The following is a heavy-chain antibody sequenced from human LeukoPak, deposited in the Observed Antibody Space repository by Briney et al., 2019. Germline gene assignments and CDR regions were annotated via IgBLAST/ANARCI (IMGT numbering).Heavy chain of an antibody. CDR3: ARVGGVGSGTYYMDV. J-gene: IGHJ6*03. CDR2: ISSSSSYI. CDR1: GFAFSSYS. D-gene: IGHD3-10*01. V-gene: IGHV3-21*01. Sequence: GGSLSLSCAASGFAFSSYSMNWVRQAPGKGLEWVSSISSSSSYIYYADSVKGRFSISRDNAQNSLYLQMNSLRAEDTAVYYCARVGGVGSGTYYMDVWGKGTTVTVSS.